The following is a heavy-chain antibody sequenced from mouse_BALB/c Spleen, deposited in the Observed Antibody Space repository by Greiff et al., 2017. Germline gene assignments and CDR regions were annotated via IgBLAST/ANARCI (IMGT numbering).Heavy chain of an antibody. D-gene: IGHD1-1*01. CDR2: INPSSGYT. Sequence: QVQLQQSAAELARPGASVKMSCKASGYTFTSYTMHWVKQRPGQGLEWIGYINPSSGYTEYNQKFKDKTTLTADKSSSTAYMQLSSLTSEDSAVYYCAREHYGSSYGYWGQGTTLTVSS. V-gene: IGHV1-4*02. J-gene: IGHJ2*01. CDR3: AREHYGSSYGY. CDR1: GYTFTSYT.